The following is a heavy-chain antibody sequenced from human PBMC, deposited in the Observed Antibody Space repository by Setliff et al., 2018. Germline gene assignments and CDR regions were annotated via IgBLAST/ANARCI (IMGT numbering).Heavy chain of an antibody. CDR2: INPGNGNT. CDR1: GYTFTDYA. V-gene: IGHV1-3*01. J-gene: IGHJ6*03. CDR3: ARDKGYDSSGYYFYYYYYMDV. D-gene: IGHD3-22*01. Sequence: ASVKVSCKASGYTFTDYAMHWVRQAPGQRLEWMGWINPGNGNTKYSQKFQGRVTITRDSSASTAYMELSSLRSEDTAVYYCARDKGYDSSGYYFYYYYYMDVWGKGTTVTVSS.